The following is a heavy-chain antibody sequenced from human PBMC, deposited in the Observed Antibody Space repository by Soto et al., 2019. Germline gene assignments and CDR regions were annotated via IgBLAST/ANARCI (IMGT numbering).Heavy chain of an antibody. D-gene: IGHD3-10*01. CDR3: ARGHFYDGSGSYIY. J-gene: IGHJ4*02. V-gene: IGHV4-34*01. Sequence: SETMSLTCAVYGGYFRGYYLNWIRPPPGKGLEWIGEINHSGSTNYNPSLKSRVIISVDTSKNHFSLKLSSVTAADTAVYFCARGHFYDGSGSYIYWGPGTLVTVSS. CDR1: GGYFRGYY. CDR2: INHSGST.